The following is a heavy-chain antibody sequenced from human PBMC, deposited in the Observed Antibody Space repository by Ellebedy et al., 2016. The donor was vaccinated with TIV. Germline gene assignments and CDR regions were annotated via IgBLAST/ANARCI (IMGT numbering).Heavy chain of an antibody. J-gene: IGHJ6*02. D-gene: IGHD1-1*01. V-gene: IGHV4-31*03. CDR2: ISYSGSA. CDR3: ARDSKTVLGLDV. Sequence: SETLSLTXTVSGGSISTGGHYWTWIRQYPGKGLEWIGYISYSGSAYYSGSLKSRAIISLDTSKNQFSLKLSSVTAADTAFYYCARDSKTVLGLDVWGQGTTVTVSS. CDR1: GGSISTGGHY.